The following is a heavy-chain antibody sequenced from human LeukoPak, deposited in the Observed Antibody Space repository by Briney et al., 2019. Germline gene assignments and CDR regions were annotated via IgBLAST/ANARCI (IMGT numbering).Heavy chain of an antibody. V-gene: IGHV4-30-4*01. CDR2: IYYSGST. J-gene: IGHJ6*02. CDR3: ARGYYYDSSGYRGLPYYYYYGMDV. CDR1: GGSISSGDYC. Sequence: SETLSLTCTVSGGSISSGDYCWSWIRQPPGKGQEWIGYIYYSGSTYYNPSLKSRVTISVDTSKNQFSLKLSSVTAADTAVYYCARGYYYDSSGYRGLPYYYYYGMDVWGQGTTVTVSS. D-gene: IGHD3-22*01.